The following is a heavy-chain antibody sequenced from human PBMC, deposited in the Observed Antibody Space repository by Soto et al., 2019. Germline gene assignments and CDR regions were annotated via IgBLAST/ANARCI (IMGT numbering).Heavy chain of an antibody. CDR3: AKDRYGGYSFDS. D-gene: IGHD5-12*01. J-gene: IGHJ5*01. CDR1: GGSISSGGYY. Sequence: QVQLQESGPGLVTPSQTLSLTCTVSGGSISSGGYYWSWIRQHPGQGLEWIGYMFHSGTTYYNPSLKGRVTIPVYTSKNQFSGKQTAVTAADTAVYYCAKDRYGGYSFDSWGQGTLVTVSS. CDR2: MFHSGTT. V-gene: IGHV4-31*03.